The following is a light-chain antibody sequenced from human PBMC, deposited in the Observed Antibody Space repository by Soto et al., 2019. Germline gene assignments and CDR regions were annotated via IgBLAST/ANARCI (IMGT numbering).Light chain of an antibody. Sequence: EIVLTQSPGTLCLSPGESATLSCRASQSVSRSFLAWYQQKPGEAPRLLIYGACRRARGIPDTFSGSWSGTDFTLTISRLEAEDVAVYYCQHYGSSPSFGQGTRLEIK. V-gene: IGKV3-20*01. CDR3: QHYGSSPS. CDR2: GAC. CDR1: QSVSRSF. J-gene: IGKJ5*01.